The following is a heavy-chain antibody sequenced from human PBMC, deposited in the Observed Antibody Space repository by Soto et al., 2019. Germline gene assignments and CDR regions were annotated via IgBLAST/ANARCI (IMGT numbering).Heavy chain of an antibody. CDR3: ARHGGGGSGWYDY. Sequence: QVHLQESGPGLVKPSETLSLTCSVSGVSVNDYYWSWIRQTPGKGLEWVAFMHHSGGTKYNPSLAGRVIMSLDTSKNQFSLRLTSVTAADTAVYFCARHGGGGSGWYDYWGQGTLVTVSP. CDR2: MHHSGGT. D-gene: IGHD6-19*01. V-gene: IGHV4-59*08. J-gene: IGHJ4*02. CDR1: GVSVNDYY.